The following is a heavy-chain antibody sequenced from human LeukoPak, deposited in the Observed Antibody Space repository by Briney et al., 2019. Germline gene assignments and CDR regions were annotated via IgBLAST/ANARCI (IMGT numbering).Heavy chain of an antibody. CDR3: ARSLFRNSGSYYDY. CDR2: IYYRGNT. CDR1: GTSISSHY. V-gene: IGHV4-59*11. D-gene: IGHD1-26*01. J-gene: IGHJ4*02. Sequence: SETLSLTCSVSGTSISSHYWTWIRQPPGKGLEWIGDIYYRGNTNYNPSLKSRVTIAVDTSKTRFSLRLRSVTAADTAVYFCARSLFRNSGSYYDYWGQGILVTVSS.